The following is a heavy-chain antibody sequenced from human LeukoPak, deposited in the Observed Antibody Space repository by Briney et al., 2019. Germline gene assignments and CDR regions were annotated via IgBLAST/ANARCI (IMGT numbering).Heavy chain of an antibody. CDR3: ARGAFGGEFDY. CDR2: IYYSGST. J-gene: IGHJ4*02. Sequence: SQTLSLTCTVSGGSISSGGYYWSWLRQHPGKGLEWIGYIYYSGSTYYNPSLKSRVTISVDTSKNQFSLKLSSVTAADTAVYYCARGAFGGEFDYWGQGTLVTVSS. CDR1: GGSISSGGYY. V-gene: IGHV4-31*03. D-gene: IGHD3-16*01.